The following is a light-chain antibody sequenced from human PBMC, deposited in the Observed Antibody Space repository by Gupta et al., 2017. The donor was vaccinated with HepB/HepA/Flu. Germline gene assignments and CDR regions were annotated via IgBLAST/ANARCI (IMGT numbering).Light chain of an antibody. Sequence: EIVLTQSPGTLSLSPGERATLSCRASQSVNSGSLVWYQQQPGQVPRLIIYDTSRRATGIPERFSGSGSGTDFTLTISRLEPEDFAVYYCQQYNKLRYTYTFGQGTKLEIK. V-gene: IGKV3-20*01. CDR1: QSVNSGS. CDR3: QQYNKLRYTYT. J-gene: IGKJ2*01. CDR2: DTS.